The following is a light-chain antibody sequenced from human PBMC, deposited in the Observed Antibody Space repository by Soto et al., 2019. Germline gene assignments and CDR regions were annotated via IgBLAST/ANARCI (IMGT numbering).Light chain of an antibody. V-gene: IGKV3-20*01. CDR2: GAS. CDR1: QAVNSNY. J-gene: IGKJ3*01. Sequence: EIVLTQSPGTLSLSPGERATLSCGASQAVNSNYLAWYQQKPGQAPRLLIFGASSRATGIPDRFSGSGSGTDFTLTITSLEPEDFAVYYCQQYGTSPFTFGLGAKSISN. CDR3: QQYGTSPFT.